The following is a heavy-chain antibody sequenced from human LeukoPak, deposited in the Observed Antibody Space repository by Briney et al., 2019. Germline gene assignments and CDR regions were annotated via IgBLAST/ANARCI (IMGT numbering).Heavy chain of an antibody. CDR2: IKHDGSES. J-gene: IGHJ5*02. V-gene: IGHV3-7*01. CDR3: VRDMATGRFDP. CDR1: GFTFSHYW. Sequence: PGGSLRLSCSASGFTFSHYWMTWVRQSSGKGLELVANIKHDGSESYYLDSVKGRFTTSRDNDKNSLYLQMNSLRVEDTAVYYCVRDMATGRFDPWGQGTRVTVSS. D-gene: IGHD5-24*01.